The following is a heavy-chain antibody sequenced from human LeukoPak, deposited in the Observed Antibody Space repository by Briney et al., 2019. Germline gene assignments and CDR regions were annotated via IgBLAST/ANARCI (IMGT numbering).Heavy chain of an antibody. CDR2: ISAYNGNT. D-gene: IGHD2-21*01. CDR1: GYTFTSYG. CDR3: ARVILPSSWTDY. V-gene: IGHV1-18*01. Sequence: ASVKVSCKASGYTFTSYGISWVGQPPGQGLEGMGWISAYNGNTNYAQKLQGRVTMTTDTSTSTAYMELRSMKSDDTAVYYCARVILPSSWTDYWGQGTLVTVSS. J-gene: IGHJ4*02.